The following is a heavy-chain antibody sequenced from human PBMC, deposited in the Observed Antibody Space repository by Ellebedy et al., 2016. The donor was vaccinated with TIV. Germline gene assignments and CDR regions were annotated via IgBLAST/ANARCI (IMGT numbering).Heavy chain of an antibody. CDR3: ARDAPGGSESNYLDY. CDR1: GFTFSSYG. V-gene: IGHV3-33*01. Sequence: GGSLRLXXAASGFTFSSYGMHWVRQAPGKGLEWVAVIWYDGSNKYYADSVKGRFTISRDNSKNTLYLQMNSLSAEDTAVYYCARDAPGGSESNYLDYWGQGTLVTVSS. J-gene: IGHJ4*02. D-gene: IGHD3-10*01. CDR2: IWYDGSNK.